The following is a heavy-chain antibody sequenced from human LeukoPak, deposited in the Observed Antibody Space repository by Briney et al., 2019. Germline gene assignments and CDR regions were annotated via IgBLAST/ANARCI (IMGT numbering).Heavy chain of an antibody. CDR2: ISSSGSTI. D-gene: IGHD1-1*01. J-gene: IGHJ4*02. Sequence: GGSLRLSCAASGFTFSSYSMNWVRQAPGKGLEWVSYISSSGSTIYYADSVKGRFTISRDNAKNSLYLQMNSLRAEDTAVYYCARQYNWNGMGIDYWGQGTLVTVSS. V-gene: IGHV3-48*04. CDR3: ARQYNWNGMGIDY. CDR1: GFTFSSYS.